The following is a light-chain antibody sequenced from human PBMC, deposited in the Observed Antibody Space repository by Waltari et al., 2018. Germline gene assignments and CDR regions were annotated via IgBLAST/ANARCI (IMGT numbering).Light chain of an antibody. CDR3: AAWDDSLNGWV. CDR2: SNK. V-gene: IGLV1-44*01. J-gene: IGLJ3*02. Sequence: QSVLTQPPSASGTPGQRVTISCSGSSSNIGSNTVNWYQQVPGTAPKLLIYSNKQRPSGVPARFSGSRSGPSASLAISGLQSEDEAHYYCAAWDDSLNGWVFGGGTKLTVL. CDR1: SSNIGSNT.